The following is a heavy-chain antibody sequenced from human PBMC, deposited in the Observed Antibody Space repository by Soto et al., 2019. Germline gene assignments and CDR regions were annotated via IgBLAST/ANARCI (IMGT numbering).Heavy chain of an antibody. CDR2: INPSSGNT. CDR1: GYTFASCG. D-gene: IGHD3-22*01. Sequence: ASVKVSCKASGYTFASCGLRWVRQAPGQRLEWMGWINPSSGNTKYAQKFQGRVTMTRNTSISTAYMELSSLRSEDTAVYYCARKKYYYDSSGYYLAAFDIWGQGTMVTVSS. J-gene: IGHJ3*02. CDR3: ARKKYYYDSSGYYLAAFDI. V-gene: IGHV1-3*01.